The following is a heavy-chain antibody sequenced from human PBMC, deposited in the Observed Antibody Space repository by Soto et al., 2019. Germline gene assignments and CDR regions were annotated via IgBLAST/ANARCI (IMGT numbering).Heavy chain of an antibody. J-gene: IGHJ4*02. D-gene: IGHD3-22*01. CDR1: GGSISSYY. CDR3: ARGYYYDSSGYHYFDY. CDR2: IYYSWST. Sequence: LSLTCTVSGGSISSYYWSWIRQPPGKGLEWIGYIYYSWSTNYNPSLKSRVTISVDTSKNQFSLKLSSVTAADTAVYYCARGYYYDSSGYHYFDYWGQGTLVTVSS. V-gene: IGHV4-59*01.